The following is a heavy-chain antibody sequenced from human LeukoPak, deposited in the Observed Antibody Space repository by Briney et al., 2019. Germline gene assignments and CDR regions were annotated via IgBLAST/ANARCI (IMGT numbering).Heavy chain of an antibody. CDR1: GFTFSNYW. D-gene: IGHD3-22*01. V-gene: IGHV3-74*01. CDR2: IKSDGSYT. CDR3: ARGDYYDSSGYPDAFDI. J-gene: IGHJ3*02. Sequence: GGSLRLSCAASGFTFSNYWMHWVRQAPGKGLVWVSRIKSDGSYTNYADSVKGRFTISRDNSKNTLYLQMSSLRAEDTAVYYCARGDYYDSSGYPDAFDIWGQGTMVTVSS.